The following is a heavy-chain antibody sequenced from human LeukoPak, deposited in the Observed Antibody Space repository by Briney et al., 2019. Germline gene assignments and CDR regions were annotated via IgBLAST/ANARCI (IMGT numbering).Heavy chain of an antibody. V-gene: IGHV4-61*02. D-gene: IGHD5-24*01. J-gene: IGHJ4*02. CDR3: ASTIRYYFDY. Sequence: GLEWIGRIYTSGSTNYNPSLKSRVTISVDTSKNQFSLKLSSVTAADTVVYYCASTIRYYFDYWGQGTLVTVSS. CDR2: IYTSGST.